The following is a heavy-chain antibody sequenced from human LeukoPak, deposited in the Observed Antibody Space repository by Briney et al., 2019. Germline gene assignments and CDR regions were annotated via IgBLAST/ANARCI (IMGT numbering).Heavy chain of an antibody. CDR1: AFTFSTYS. J-gene: IGHJ3*02. CDR2: ISSNSSYI. V-gene: IGHV3-21*01. Sequence: GGSLRLSCAASAFTFSTYSMNWVRQAPGQGLEWVSSISSNSSYISYADSVKGRFTISTDNAKNSLYLQMNSLRPEDTAVYYCARDSLISYDSSGYYYPGAFDIWGQGTMVSVSS. D-gene: IGHD3-22*01. CDR3: ARDSLISYDSSGYYYPGAFDI.